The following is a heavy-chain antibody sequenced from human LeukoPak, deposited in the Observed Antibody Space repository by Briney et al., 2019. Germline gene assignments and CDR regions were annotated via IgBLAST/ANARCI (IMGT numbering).Heavy chain of an antibody. V-gene: IGHV3-74*03. J-gene: IGHJ4*02. CDR3: ARDGYSYGNPFDY. CDR1: GFTFSSYW. Sequence: GGSLRLSCAASGFTFSSYWMHWVRQVPGKGLVWVSRINSDGSSTKYADSAEGRFTISRDNAKNTLYLQMNSLRAEDTAVYYCARDGYSYGNPFDYWGQGTLVTVSS. CDR2: INSDGSST. D-gene: IGHD5-18*01.